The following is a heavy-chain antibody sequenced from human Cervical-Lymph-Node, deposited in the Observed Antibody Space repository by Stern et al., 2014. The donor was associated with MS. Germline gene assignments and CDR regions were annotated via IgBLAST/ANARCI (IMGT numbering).Heavy chain of an antibody. V-gene: IGHV3-21*01. D-gene: IGHD5-24*01. J-gene: IGHJ4*02. Sequence: EVHLVESGGGLVQPGGSLKLSWEASGSTFSSYSMNGVRQAQGKGLEWASSISSSSSYIYYADSVKGRFTISRDNAKNSLYLQMNSLRAEDTAVYYCARVYRDGYNFDYWGQGTLVTVSS. CDR2: ISSSSSYI. CDR3: ARVYRDGYNFDY. CDR1: GSTFSSYS.